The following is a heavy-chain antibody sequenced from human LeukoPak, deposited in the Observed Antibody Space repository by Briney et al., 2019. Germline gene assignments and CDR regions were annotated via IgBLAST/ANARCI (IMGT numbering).Heavy chain of an antibody. CDR2: INHSGST. CDR3: AREPPMFWGVCNWFDP. V-gene: IGHV4-34*01. CDR1: GGSFSGYN. Sequence: PSETLSLTCAVYGGSFSGYNWSWIPQPPGKGLEWIGEINHSGSTNYNPSLKSRVTISVDTTKNQFSLKLSSVTAADTAVYYCAREPPMFWGVCNWFDPWGQGTLVTVSS. J-gene: IGHJ5*02. D-gene: IGHD3-10*01.